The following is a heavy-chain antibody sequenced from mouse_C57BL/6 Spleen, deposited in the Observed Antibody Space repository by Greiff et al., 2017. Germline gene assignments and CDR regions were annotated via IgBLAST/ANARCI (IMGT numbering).Heavy chain of an antibody. V-gene: IGHV5-9*01. Sequence: EVHLVESGGGLVKPGGSLKLPCAASGFTFSSYTMSWVRQTPEKRLEWVATISGGGGNTDYHDSVKGRFTISRDNAKNTLYLQMSSLRSEDTALYYCARQSRDDYPFAYWGQGTLVTVAA. CDR1: GFTFSSYT. J-gene: IGHJ3*01. D-gene: IGHD2-4*01. CDR3: ARQSRDDYPFAY. CDR2: ISGGGGNT.